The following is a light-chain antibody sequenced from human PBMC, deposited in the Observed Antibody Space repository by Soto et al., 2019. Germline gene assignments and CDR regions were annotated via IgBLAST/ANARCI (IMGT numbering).Light chain of an antibody. Sequence: EIVMTQSPATLSVSPGERATLSCRASQSVSSNLAWYQQKPGQAPRLLIYGASTRATGIPARFSGSGSGTEFTVTISSLQSEDFAVYYCQQYNNWLWTFGQGTKLEIK. CDR1: QSVSSN. CDR2: GAS. CDR3: QQYNNWLWT. V-gene: IGKV3-15*01. J-gene: IGKJ2*02.